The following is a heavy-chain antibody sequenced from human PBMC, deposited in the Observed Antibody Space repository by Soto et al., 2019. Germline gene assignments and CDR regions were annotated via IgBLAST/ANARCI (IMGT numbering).Heavy chain of an antibody. J-gene: IGHJ4*02. V-gene: IGHV3-72*01. D-gene: IGHD2-15*01. CDR2: SRTKANSYIT. CDR3: ARDSSSCRGGFCYFDC. CDR1: GFTFSDHY. Sequence: EVQLVESGGGLVQPGGSLRLSCAASGFTFSDHYMDWVRQAPGKGLEWVGRSRTKANSYITEYAASVKGRFTISRDDSRNSLYLQMNSLKTEDTAVYYCARDSSSCRGGFCYFDCWGQGTLVTVSS.